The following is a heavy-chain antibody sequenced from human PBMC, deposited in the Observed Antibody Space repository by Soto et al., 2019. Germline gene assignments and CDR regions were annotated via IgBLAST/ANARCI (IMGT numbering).Heavy chain of an antibody. CDR2: ISAYNGNT. D-gene: IGHD2-2*01. CDR1: GYTFTSYG. CDR3: ARDLITRTSSEYYYYRMDV. J-gene: IGHJ6*02. V-gene: IGHV1-18*01. Sequence: ASVKVSCKASGYTFTSYGISWVRQAPGQGLEWMGWISAYNGNTNYAQKLQGRVTMTTDTSTSTAYMELRSLRSDDTAVYYCARDLITRTSSEYYYYRMDVWGPGTTVTVSS.